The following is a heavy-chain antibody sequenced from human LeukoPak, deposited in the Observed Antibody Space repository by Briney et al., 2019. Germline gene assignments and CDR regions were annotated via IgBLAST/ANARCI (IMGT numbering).Heavy chain of an antibody. D-gene: IGHD5-24*01. CDR3: AREASTIRFDY. CDR1: GGTFSSYA. J-gene: IGHJ4*02. Sequence: RGASVKVSCKASGGTFSSYAISWLRQAPGQGLEWMGWITTNTGNPTYAQGFTGRFVFSLDTSVSTAYLQISSLKAEDTAVYYCAREASTIRFDYWGQGTLVTVSS. V-gene: IGHV7-4-1*02. CDR2: ITTNTGNP.